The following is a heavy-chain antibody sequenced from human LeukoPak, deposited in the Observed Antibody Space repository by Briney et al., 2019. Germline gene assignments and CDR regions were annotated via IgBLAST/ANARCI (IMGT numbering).Heavy chain of an antibody. Sequence: GASVKVSCKASGYTFTTYGVSWVRQAPGQGLEWMGCTNTHNGDTNYAQKVQDRVTMTTDTSTNTAYMELRSLRSDDTAVYYCARGGFYYDSSGYVESFDYWGQGTLVTVSS. V-gene: IGHV1-18*01. J-gene: IGHJ4*02. CDR2: TNTHNGDT. CDR1: GYTFTTYG. D-gene: IGHD3-22*01. CDR3: ARGGFYYDSSGYVESFDY.